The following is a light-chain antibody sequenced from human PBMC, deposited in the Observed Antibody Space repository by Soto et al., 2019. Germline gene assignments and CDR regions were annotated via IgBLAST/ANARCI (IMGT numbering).Light chain of an antibody. CDR3: MQALQTPIT. CDR1: QSLLHSNGYNY. Sequence: DIVLTQSPLSLPVTPGEPASISCRSSQSLLHSNGYNYLDWYLQKPEQSPQLLIYLGSDRASGVPDRFSGSGSGTNFTLKVTRVEAEDVGVYYCMQALQTPITFGQGKRLEIK. CDR2: LGS. J-gene: IGKJ5*01. V-gene: IGKV2-28*01.